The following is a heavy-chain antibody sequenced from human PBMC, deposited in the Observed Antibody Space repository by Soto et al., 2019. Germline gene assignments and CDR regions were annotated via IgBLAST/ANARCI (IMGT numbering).Heavy chain of an antibody. CDR1: GFTFSSYS. CDR3: AFAGSGSYSNVPDAFDI. CDR2: ISSSSSYI. J-gene: IGHJ3*02. V-gene: IGHV3-21*01. D-gene: IGHD3-10*01. Sequence: EVQLVESGGGLVKPGGSLRLSCAASGFTFSSYSMNWIRQAPGKGLEWVSSISSSSSYIYYADSVKGRFTISRDNAKNSLYLQMNSLRAEDAAVSYCAFAGSGSYSNVPDAFDIWGQGTMVTVSS.